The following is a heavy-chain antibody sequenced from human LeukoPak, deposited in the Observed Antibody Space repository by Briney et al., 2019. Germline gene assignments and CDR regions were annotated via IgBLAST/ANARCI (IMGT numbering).Heavy chain of an antibody. CDR1: GFTFSSYA. Sequence: GGSLRLSCAASGFTFSSYAMSWVRQAPGKGLEWVSDISGSGGSTYYADSVKGRFTISRDNSKNTLYLQMNSLRAEDTAVYYCAITGVRDFDSWGQGTLVSVSS. CDR2: ISGSGGST. CDR3: AITGVRDFDS. D-gene: IGHD4-11*01. J-gene: IGHJ4*02. V-gene: IGHV3-23*01.